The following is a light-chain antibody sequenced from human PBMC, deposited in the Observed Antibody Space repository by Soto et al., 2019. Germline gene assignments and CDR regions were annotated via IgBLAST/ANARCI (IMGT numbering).Light chain of an antibody. Sequence: EIVMTQSPATLSVSPGERATPSCRASQSVSSNYLAWYQQQPGQAPRLLIYGASSRATGIPDRFSGSGSGTDFTLTISRLEPEDFAVYYCQRYSTSPWTFGQGTKVDI. CDR2: GAS. CDR3: QRYSTSPWT. CDR1: QSVSSNY. J-gene: IGKJ1*01. V-gene: IGKV3-20*01.